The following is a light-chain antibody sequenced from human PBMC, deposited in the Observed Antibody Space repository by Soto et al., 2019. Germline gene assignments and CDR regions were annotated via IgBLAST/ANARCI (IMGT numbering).Light chain of an antibody. J-gene: IGKJ1*01. CDR1: QSVSSKY. CDR3: NQFGNSLSA. Sequence: EIVMTQSPGTLSLSPGETATLSCRASQSVSSKYLAWYQQKPGQAPRLLIYGTYTRATGIQDRFSGSGYGTDFTLTIRELEPEDFAVFYCNQFGNSLSAFGQGTKVDIK. V-gene: IGKV3-20*01. CDR2: GTY.